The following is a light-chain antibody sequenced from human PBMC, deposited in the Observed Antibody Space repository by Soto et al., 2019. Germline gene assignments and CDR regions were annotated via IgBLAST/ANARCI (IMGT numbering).Light chain of an antibody. V-gene: IGKV3-11*01. CDR1: QSVSGY. CDR3: QQRSNWPYLT. Sequence: EIGLTQSPDTLSLSPGERATLSCRASQSVSGYLGWYQQKPGQAPRLLIYEAPNRAYGVPARFRGSGSGTNFTLTIASLEPEDFAVYYCQQRSNWPYLTFGGGTRV. J-gene: IGKJ4*01. CDR2: EAP.